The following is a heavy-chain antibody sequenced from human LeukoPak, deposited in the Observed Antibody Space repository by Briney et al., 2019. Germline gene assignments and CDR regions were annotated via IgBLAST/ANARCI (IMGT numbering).Heavy chain of an antibody. CDR2: IYYSGST. CDR3: ARYNYYNYSGFEV. CDR1: GGSISSYY. V-gene: IGHV4-59*08. D-gene: IGHD3-22*01. J-gene: IGHJ4*02. Sequence: SETLSLTCTVSGGSISSYYWSWIRQPPGKGLEWIGYIYYSGSTNYNPSLRSRVTISVDTSKNQFSLKLNSVTAADTAIYYCARYNYYNYSGFEVWGQGTLVTVSS.